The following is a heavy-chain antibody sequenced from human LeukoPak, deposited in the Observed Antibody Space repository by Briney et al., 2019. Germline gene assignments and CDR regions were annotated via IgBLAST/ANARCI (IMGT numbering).Heavy chain of an antibody. CDR1: GGSISSYY. CDR2: VYYSGST. V-gene: IGHV4-59*08. CDR3: ARHAPGYFDY. J-gene: IGHJ4*02. Sequence: SETLSLTCTVSGGSISSYYWSWIRQSPGKGLEWIGYVYYSGSTNYNPSLKSRVTISVDTSKNQFSLKVSSVTAADTAVYYCARHAPGYFDYWGQGTLVTVSS.